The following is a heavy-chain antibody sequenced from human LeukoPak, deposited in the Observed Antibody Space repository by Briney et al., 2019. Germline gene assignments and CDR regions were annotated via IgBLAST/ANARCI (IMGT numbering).Heavy chain of an antibody. Sequence: GGSLRLSCAASGFTFSSYSMNWVRQAPGKGLEWVSYISSSSSTIYYADSVKGRFTISRDNANNSLYLQMNSLRAEDTAVYYCARLRSATIVDYWGQGTLVTVSS. CDR3: ARLRSATIVDY. CDR1: GFTFSSYS. V-gene: IGHV3-48*01. CDR2: ISSSSSTI. D-gene: IGHD5-12*01. J-gene: IGHJ4*02.